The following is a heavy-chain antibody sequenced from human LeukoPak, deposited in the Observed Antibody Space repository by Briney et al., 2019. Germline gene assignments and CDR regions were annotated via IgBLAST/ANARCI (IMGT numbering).Heavy chain of an antibody. CDR2: IYASGST. CDR1: GGSISSYY. J-gene: IGHJ4*02. Sequence: SETLSLTCTVSGGSISSYYWNWIRQPAGKGLEWIGRIYASGSTSYNPSLKSRVTMSVDTSKNQFSLRLSSVTAADTAVYYCARDYSAGRGYYGYWGQGTLVTVSS. CDR3: ARDYSAGRGYYGY. V-gene: IGHV4-4*07. D-gene: IGHD3-22*01.